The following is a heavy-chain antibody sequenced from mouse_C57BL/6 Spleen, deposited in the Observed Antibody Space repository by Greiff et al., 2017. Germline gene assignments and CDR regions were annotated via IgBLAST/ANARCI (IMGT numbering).Heavy chain of an antibody. J-gene: IGHJ4*01. V-gene: IGHV1-5*01. CDR1: GYTFTSYW. Sequence: EVQLQQSGTVLARPGASVKMSCKTSGYTFTSYWMHWVKQRPGQGLEWIGAIYPGNSDTSYNQKFKGKAKLTAVTSASTAYMELSSLTNEDSAVYYCTQDSSGSLAMDDWGQGTSVTVSS. D-gene: IGHD3-2*02. CDR3: TQDSSGSLAMDD. CDR2: IYPGNSDT.